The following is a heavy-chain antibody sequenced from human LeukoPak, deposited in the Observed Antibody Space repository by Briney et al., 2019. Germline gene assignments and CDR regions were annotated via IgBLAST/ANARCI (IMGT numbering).Heavy chain of an antibody. V-gene: IGHV1-8*01. CDR3: ARLDITMVRGVILYYYGMDV. D-gene: IGHD3-10*01. CDR2: INPNSGNT. Sequence: ASVKVSCKVSGYTLTELSMHWVRQATGQGLEWMGWINPNSGNTGYAQKFQGRVTMTRNTSISTAYMELSSLRSEDTAVYYCARLDITMVRGVILYYYGMDVWGQGTTVTVSS. CDR1: GYTLTELS. J-gene: IGHJ6*02.